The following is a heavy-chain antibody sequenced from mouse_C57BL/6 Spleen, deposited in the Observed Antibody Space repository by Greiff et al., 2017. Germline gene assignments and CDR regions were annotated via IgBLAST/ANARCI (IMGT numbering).Heavy chain of an antibody. CDR2: ISDGGSYT. V-gene: IGHV5-4*01. Sequence: DVQLVESGGGLVKPGGSLKLSCAASGFTFSSYAMSWVRQTPEKRLEWVATISDGGSYTYYPDNVKGRFTISRDNAKNNLYLQMSHLKSEDTAMYYCARDTRSTRGYFDVWGTGTTVTVSS. J-gene: IGHJ1*03. CDR3: ARDTRSTRGYFDV. D-gene: IGHD5-1*01. CDR1: GFTFSSYA.